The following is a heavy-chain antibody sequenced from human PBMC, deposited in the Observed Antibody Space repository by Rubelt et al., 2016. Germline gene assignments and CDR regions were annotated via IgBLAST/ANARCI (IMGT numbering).Heavy chain of an antibody. Sequence: GGGLVQPGGSLRLSCEASGFTFSSYWMHWVRQAPGKGLVWVSSISSSSTYIYYADSVKGRFTISRDNAKNSLYLQMNNLRAEDTAVYYCARAQKGNSSPDYWGQGTLVTVSS. J-gene: IGHJ4*02. D-gene: IGHD6-6*01. V-gene: IGHV3-21*01. CDR2: ISSSSTYI. CDR1: GFTFSSYW. CDR3: ARAQKGNSSPDY.